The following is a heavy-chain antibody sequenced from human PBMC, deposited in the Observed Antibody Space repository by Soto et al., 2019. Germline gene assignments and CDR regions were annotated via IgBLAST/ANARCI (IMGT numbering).Heavy chain of an antibody. CDR1: GGTFSSYA. Sequence: SVKFSCKASGGTFSSYAISWVRQAPGQGLEWMGGIIPIFGTANYAQKFQGRVTITADESTSTAYMELSSLRSEDTAVYYCARICSSTSCYTGLMGYYYGMDVWGQGTTVTVSS. V-gene: IGHV1-69*13. CDR3: ARICSSTSCYTGLMGYYYGMDV. J-gene: IGHJ6*02. CDR2: IIPIFGTA. D-gene: IGHD2-2*02.